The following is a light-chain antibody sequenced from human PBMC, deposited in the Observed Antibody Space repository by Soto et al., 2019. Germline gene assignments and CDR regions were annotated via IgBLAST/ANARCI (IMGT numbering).Light chain of an antibody. CDR1: QTISSW. J-gene: IGKJ1*01. CDR2: KAS. Sequence: DIQMTQSPSTLSVSVGDRVTITCRASQTISSWLAWYQQKPGKAPKLLIYKASTLKSGVPSRFSGSGSGTEFTLTISSLQPDDFATYYCQHYNSYSEAFXQGTKVDIK. V-gene: IGKV1-5*03. CDR3: QHYNSYSEA.